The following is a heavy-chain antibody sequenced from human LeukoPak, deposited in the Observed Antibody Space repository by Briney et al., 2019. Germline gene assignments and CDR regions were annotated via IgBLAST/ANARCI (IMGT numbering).Heavy chain of an antibody. CDR1: GYTFTGYY. Sequence: ASVKVSCKASGYTFTGYYMHWVRQAPGQGLEWMGWINPNSGGTNYAQKFQGRVTMTRDTSISTAYMELSRLRSDDTAVYYCASHYHDYIWGSYRPFDYWGQGTLVTVSS. V-gene: IGHV1-2*02. D-gene: IGHD3-16*02. J-gene: IGHJ4*02. CDR2: INPNSGGT. CDR3: ASHYHDYIWGSYRPFDY.